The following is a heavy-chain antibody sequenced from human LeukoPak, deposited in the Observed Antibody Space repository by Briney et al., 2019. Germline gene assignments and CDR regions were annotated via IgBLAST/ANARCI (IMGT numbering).Heavy chain of an antibody. CDR2: IIPIFGTA. J-gene: IGHJ4*02. V-gene: IGHV1-69*13. D-gene: IGHD4-17*01. Sequence: SVKVSCKASGGTFSSYAISWARQAPGQGLEWMGGIIPIFGTANYAQKFQGRVTITADESTSTAYMELSSLRSEDTAVYYCARGLEDYGDYAYWGQGTLVTVSS. CDR1: GGTFSSYA. CDR3: ARGLEDYGDYAY.